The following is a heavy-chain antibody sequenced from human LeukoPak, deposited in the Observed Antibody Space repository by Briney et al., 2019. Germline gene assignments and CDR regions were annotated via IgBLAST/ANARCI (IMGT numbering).Heavy chain of an antibody. J-gene: IGHJ4*02. CDR2: IYYSGST. CDR3: AIATDYGDPRGFDY. V-gene: IGHV4-30-4*01. D-gene: IGHD4-17*01. Sequence: SQTLSLTCTVSGGPISSGDYYWSWIRQPPGKGLEWIGYIYYSGSTYYNPSLKSRVTISVDTSKNQFSLRLSSVTAADTAVYYCAIATDYGDPRGFDYWGQGTLVTVSS. CDR1: GGPISSGDYY.